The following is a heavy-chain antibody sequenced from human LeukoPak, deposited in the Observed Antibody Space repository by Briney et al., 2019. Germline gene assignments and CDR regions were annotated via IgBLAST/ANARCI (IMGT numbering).Heavy chain of an antibody. CDR3: ARDHNWNWFDP. CDR1: GGSISSGDYY. J-gene: IGHJ5*02. Sequence: SQTLSLTCTVSGGSISSGDYYWSWIRQPPGKGLEWIGYIYNSGSTYYTPSLKSRVTISVDTSKNQFSLKLSSVTAADTAVYYCARDHNWNWFDPWGQGTLVTVSS. D-gene: IGHD1-20*01. CDR2: IYNSGST. V-gene: IGHV4-30-4*08.